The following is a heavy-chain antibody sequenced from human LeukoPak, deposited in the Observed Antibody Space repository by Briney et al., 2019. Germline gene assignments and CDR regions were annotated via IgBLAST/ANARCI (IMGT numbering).Heavy chain of an antibody. Sequence: SETLSLTCTVSGGSISSYYWSWIRQPPGKGLEWIGEINHTGTTNYNPSLKSRVTISVDTSKNQFSLKLKSVTAADTAVYYCARKEGGQLANTRRWFDPWGQGTLVTVSS. D-gene: IGHD6-13*01. J-gene: IGHJ5*02. V-gene: IGHV4-34*01. CDR2: INHTGTT. CDR1: GGSISSYY. CDR3: ARKEGGQLANTRRWFDP.